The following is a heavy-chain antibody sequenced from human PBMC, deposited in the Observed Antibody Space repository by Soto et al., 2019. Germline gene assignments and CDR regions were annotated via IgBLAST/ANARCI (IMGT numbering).Heavy chain of an antibody. CDR1: GGSISKYY. D-gene: IGHD1-26*01. CDR3: AKFSGFQLARYGYYYAMDV. V-gene: IGHV4-59*01. CDR2: IYYNGDT. Sequence: SETLSLTCTVSGGSISKYYWAWIRQPPGKGLEWIGYIYYNGDTDYSPSLKSRVTISVDTSKNQFSLNLYPVTAADTAVYYCAKFSGFQLARYGYYYAMDVWGQGTTVTVSS. J-gene: IGHJ6*02.